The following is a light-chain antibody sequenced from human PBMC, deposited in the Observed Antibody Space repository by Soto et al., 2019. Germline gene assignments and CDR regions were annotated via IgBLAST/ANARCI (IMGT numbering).Light chain of an antibody. J-gene: IGKJ2*01. Sequence: EIVLTQSPGTLSLSPGERATLSCRASQSVSSSYLAWYQQKPGQAPRLLIYVASSRATGIPDRFSGSGSGTDFTLTISRLEPEDFAVYYCQQDGSSPPYTFGQGTKLEIK. CDR1: QSVSSSY. CDR3: QQDGSSPPYT. V-gene: IGKV3-20*01. CDR2: VAS.